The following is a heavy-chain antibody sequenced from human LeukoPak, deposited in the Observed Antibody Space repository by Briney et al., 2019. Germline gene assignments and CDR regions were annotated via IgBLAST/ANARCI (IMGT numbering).Heavy chain of an antibody. V-gene: IGHV1-8*01. CDR3: ARGRGVAVADSSFDY. Sequence: GASVKVSCKASGYTFTSYDINLVRQATGQGLEWMGWMNPNSGNTGYAQKFQGRVTMTRNTSISTAYMELSSLRSEDTAVYYCARGRGVAVADSSFDYWGQGTLVTVSS. CDR2: MNPNSGNT. J-gene: IGHJ4*02. D-gene: IGHD6-19*01. CDR1: GYTFTSYD.